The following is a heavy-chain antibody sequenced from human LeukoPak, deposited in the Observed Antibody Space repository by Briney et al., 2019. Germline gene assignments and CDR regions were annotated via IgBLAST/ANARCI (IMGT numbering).Heavy chain of an antibody. CDR2: IYYSGST. Sequence: PSQTLSLTCTVSGGSISSYYWSWIRQPPGKGLEWIGYIYYSGSTNYNPSLKSRVTISVDTSKNQFSLKLSSVTAADTAVYYCARGAYDFWSGYYGEGVYYFDYWGQGTLVTVSS. J-gene: IGHJ4*02. V-gene: IGHV4-59*01. CDR3: ARGAYDFWSGYYGEGVYYFDY. D-gene: IGHD3-3*01. CDR1: GGSISSYY.